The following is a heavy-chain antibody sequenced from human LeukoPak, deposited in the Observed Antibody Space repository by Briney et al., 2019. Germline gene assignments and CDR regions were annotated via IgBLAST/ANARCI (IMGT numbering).Heavy chain of an antibody. J-gene: IGHJ4*02. V-gene: IGHV3-48*01. CDR2: ISSSFNTI. CDR1: GFTFNTYS. CDR3: ARARFDY. Sequence: TGGSLRLSCAASGFTFNTYSMNWVRQAPGKGLEWVSYISSSFNTIYYADSVMGPFTISRDTAKNSLYLQRNGLRAEDTAVYYCARARFDYWGQGILVTVSS.